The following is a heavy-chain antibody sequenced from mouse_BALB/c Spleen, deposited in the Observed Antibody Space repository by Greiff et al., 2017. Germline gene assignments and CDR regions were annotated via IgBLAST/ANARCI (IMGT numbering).Heavy chain of an antibody. J-gene: IGHJ4*01. CDR2: ISSGGSYT. D-gene: IGHD4-1*01. V-gene: IGHV5-9-4*01. CDR3: ARILTHYYAMGY. CDR1: GFTFSSYA. Sequence: EVKLVESGGGLVKPGGSLKLSCAASGFTFSSYAMSLVRQSPEKRLEWVAEISSGGSYTYYPDTVTGRFTISKDNAKNTLYLEMSSLRSEDTAMYYCARILTHYYAMGYWGQGTSVTGTS.